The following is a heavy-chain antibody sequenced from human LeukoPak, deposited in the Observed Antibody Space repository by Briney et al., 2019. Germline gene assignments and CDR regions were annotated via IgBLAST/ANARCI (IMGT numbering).Heavy chain of an antibody. CDR3: ARRGPAGSSSSGMDV. V-gene: IGHV6-1*01. D-gene: IGHD6-6*01. CDR2: TYYRSEWYN. Sequence: SQTLSLTCAISGDSVSSNSAAWNWIRQSPSRGLEWLGRTYYRSEWYNDFAVSVKGRISINPDTSKNQFSLQPNSVTPEDTAVYYCARRGPAGSSSSGMDVWGQGTTVTVSS. CDR1: GDSVSSNSAA. J-gene: IGHJ6*02.